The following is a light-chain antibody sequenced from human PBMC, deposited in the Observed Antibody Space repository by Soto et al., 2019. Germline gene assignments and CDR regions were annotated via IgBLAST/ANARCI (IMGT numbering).Light chain of an antibody. CDR3: HQYADSPQT. CDR1: QSVTSSF. Sequence: EIVLTQSPGTLSLSPGERATLSCRASQSVTSSFLAWYQQKSGQAPRLLIHAASTGATGIPARFRGSGSGTDFTLTISSLEPEDSAVYFCHQYADSPQTFGQGTKVDI. J-gene: IGKJ2*01. CDR2: AAS. V-gene: IGKV3-20*01.